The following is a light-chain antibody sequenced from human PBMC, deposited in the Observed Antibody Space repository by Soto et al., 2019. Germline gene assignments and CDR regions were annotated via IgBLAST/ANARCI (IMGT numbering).Light chain of an antibody. Sequence: EIVLTQSPGTLSLSPGERATLSCRASQAVSNNYLAWYQQKPGQAPRLLIYAASTRATGIPDRFSGSGSGADFTLTISSLQAEDVAVYYCQQYHSDPITFGQGTRLEIK. J-gene: IGKJ5*01. CDR3: QQYHSDPIT. CDR1: QAVSNNY. V-gene: IGKV3-20*01. CDR2: AAS.